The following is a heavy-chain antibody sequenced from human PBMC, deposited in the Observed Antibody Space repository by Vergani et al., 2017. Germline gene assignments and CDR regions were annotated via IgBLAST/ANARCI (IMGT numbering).Heavy chain of an antibody. J-gene: IGHJ6*03. CDR2: IYYSGST. CDR3: ARDTTVTTDYYYYYMDV. V-gene: IGHV4-39*01. CDR1: GGSISSSSYY. D-gene: IGHD4-17*01. Sequence: QLQLQESGPGLVKPSETLSLTCTVSGGSISSSSYYWGWIRQPPGKGLEWIGSIYYSGSTYYNPSLKSRVTISVDTSKNQFSLKLSSVTAADTAVYYCARDTTVTTDYYYYYMDVWGKGTTVTVSS.